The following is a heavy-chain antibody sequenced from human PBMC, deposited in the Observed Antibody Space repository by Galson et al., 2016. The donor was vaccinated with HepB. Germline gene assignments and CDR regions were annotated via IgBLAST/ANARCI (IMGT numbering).Heavy chain of an antibody. Sequence: SLRLSCAASGFTFSRYDLNCGRQAPGKGLEWVSYISSSGTTIYYADAVQGRFTISRANAKNSLYLQMNSLRAEDTAVYYCAREPVRLDDLLTGPPKNPDYWGQGTLVTVSS. CDR2: ISSSGTTI. CDR3: AREPVRLDDLLTGPPKNPDY. V-gene: IGHV3-48*03. J-gene: IGHJ4*02. D-gene: IGHD3-9*01. CDR1: GFTFSRYD.